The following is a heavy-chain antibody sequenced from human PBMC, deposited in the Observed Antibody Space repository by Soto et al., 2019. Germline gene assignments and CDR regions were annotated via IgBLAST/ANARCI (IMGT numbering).Heavy chain of an antibody. J-gene: IGHJ5*02. V-gene: IGHV4-30-4*01. D-gene: IGHD3-10*01. CDR2: IYYSGST. Sequence: QVQLQDSGPGLVKPSQTLSLTCTVSGGSISSGDYYWSWIRQPPGKGLEWIGYIYYSGSTYYNPSLKSRVTISVDTSKNQFSLKLSSVTAADTAVYYCARETITMVRGVIENWFDPWGQGTLVTVSS. CDR3: ARETITMVRGVIENWFDP. CDR1: GGSISSGDYY.